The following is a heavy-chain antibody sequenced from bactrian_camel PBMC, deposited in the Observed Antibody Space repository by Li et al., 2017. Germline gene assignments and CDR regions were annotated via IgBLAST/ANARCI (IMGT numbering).Heavy chain of an antibody. CDR1: EFTTRDTC. V-gene: IGHV3S42*01. D-gene: IGHD2*01. CDR2: VYLGSDGGDET. J-gene: IGHJ6*01. CDR3: TADHPCSSLWPIVTATQDSDFAY. Sequence: VQLVESGGGSVQAGGSLRLTCAASEFTTRDTCMGWFRQVPGQARESVASVYLGSDGGDETTYADSVKGRFTISVDQDKNILYLEVNNLKPEDTAMYFCTADHPCSSLWPIVTATQDSDFAYWGQGTQVTVS.